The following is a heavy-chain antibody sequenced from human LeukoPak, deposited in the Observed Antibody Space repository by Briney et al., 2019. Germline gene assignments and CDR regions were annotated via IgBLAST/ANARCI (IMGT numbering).Heavy chain of an antibody. CDR1: GFTVSSNY. CDR2: IYSGGST. CDR3: ARDVTMVRGVIVY. V-gene: IGHV3-53*01. Sequence: GGSLRLSCAASGFTVSSNYMSWVRQAPGKGLEWVSVIYSGGSTYYADSVKGRFTISRDNSKNTLYLQMNSLGAEDTAVYYCARDVTMVRGVIVYWGQGTLVTVSS. J-gene: IGHJ4*02. D-gene: IGHD3-10*01.